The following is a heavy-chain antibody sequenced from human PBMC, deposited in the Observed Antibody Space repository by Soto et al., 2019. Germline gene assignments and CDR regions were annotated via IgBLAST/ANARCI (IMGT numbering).Heavy chain of an antibody. CDR1: GYNFMNFG. D-gene: IGHD3-10*01. CDR2: TRAHNGNR. J-gene: IGHJ4*01. Sequence: GASVKVSCKTAGYNFMNFGVTWVRQAPGQGLEWMGWTRAHNGNREYAQNFRDRVTMTIDSYANIAHMELRSLTSDDTAVYYCAMVIIDDDYGSVHFDFWG. V-gene: IGHV1-18*01. CDR3: AMVIIDDDYGSVHFDF.